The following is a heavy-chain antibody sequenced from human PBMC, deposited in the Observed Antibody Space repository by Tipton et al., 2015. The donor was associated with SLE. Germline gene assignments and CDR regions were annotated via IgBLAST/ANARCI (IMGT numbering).Heavy chain of an antibody. V-gene: IGHV4-61*05. CDR1: GGSISSSSYY. CDR2: FYYSGST. Sequence: TLSLTCTVSGGSISSSSYYWGWIRQPPGKELEWIGYFYYSGSTNYNPSLKSRVTISVDTSKNQFSLKLSSVTAADTAVYYCARGVAVADAFDIWGQGTMVTVSS. D-gene: IGHD6-19*01. CDR3: ARGVAVADAFDI. J-gene: IGHJ3*02.